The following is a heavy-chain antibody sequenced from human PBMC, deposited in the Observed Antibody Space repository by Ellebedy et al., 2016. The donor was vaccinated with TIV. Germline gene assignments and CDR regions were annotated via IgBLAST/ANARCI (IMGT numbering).Heavy chain of an antibody. CDR2: IYYNGLT. CDR1: GASINNLF. V-gene: IGHV4-59*11. CDR3: ASHYSASGWRSYFDS. Sequence: MPSETLSLTCTVSGASINNLFWSWIRQTPGKGLEWIGYIYYNGLTNSSPSLRSRVTISIGPSKNQFSLNLTSLTAADTAVYYCASHYSASGWRSYFDSWGQGTPVTVSS. J-gene: IGHJ4*02. D-gene: IGHD6-19*01.